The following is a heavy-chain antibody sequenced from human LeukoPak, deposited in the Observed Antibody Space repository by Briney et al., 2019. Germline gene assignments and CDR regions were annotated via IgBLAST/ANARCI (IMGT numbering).Heavy chain of an antibody. CDR1: GYTFTVYA. CDR2: INAGNGNT. J-gene: IGHJ3*02. V-gene: IGHV1-3*01. Sequence: ASVKVSCKASGYTFTVYAMHWVRQAPGQRLEWMGWINAGNGNTKYSQKFQGRVTITRDTSASTAYMELCSLRSEDTAVFYCAREGLLLERAFDIWGQGTMVTVSS. CDR3: AREGLLLERAFDI. D-gene: IGHD1-26*01.